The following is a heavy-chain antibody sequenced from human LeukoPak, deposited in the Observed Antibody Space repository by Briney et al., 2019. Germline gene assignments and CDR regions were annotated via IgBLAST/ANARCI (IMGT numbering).Heavy chain of an antibody. D-gene: IGHD3-16*01. Sequence: ASETLSLTCTVSGGSINNYYWSWIRQTPGKGLQWIGYIYYSGSTNYNPSLESRVTMSVDTSKNQFSLKLSSVTAADTAVYYCTRGGGTFDYWGQGTLVTVSS. CDR2: IYYSGST. V-gene: IGHV4-59*01. CDR3: TRGGGTFDY. CDR1: GGSINNYY. J-gene: IGHJ4*02.